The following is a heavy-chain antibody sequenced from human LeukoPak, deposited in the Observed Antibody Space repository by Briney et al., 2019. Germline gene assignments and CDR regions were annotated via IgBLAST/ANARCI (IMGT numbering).Heavy chain of an antibody. CDR1: GGSISSYY. Sequence: SETLSLTCTVSGGSISSYYWSWIRQPPGKGLEWIGYIYYSGSTNYNPSLKSRVTISVDTSKNQFSLKLSSVTAADTAVYYCARGGYSGYLGAFDIWGQGTMVTVSS. CDR3: ARGGYSGYLGAFDI. J-gene: IGHJ3*02. CDR2: IYYSGST. D-gene: IGHD5-12*01. V-gene: IGHV4-59*08.